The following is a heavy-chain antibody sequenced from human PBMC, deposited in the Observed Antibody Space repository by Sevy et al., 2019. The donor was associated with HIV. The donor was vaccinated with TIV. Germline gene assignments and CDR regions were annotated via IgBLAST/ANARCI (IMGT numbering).Heavy chain of an antibody. CDR1: GFTFSDYD. J-gene: IGHJ4*02. D-gene: IGHD2-15*01. CDR2: ISYDGSNK. V-gene: IGHV3-30*18. Sequence: GGSLRLSCAASGFTFSDYDMNWFRQAPGRGLEWVAAISYDGSNKYYSDSVKGRFTISRDNSKDTLFLQMNSLRAEDTAVYYCAKVRCRFCSGGSSYYFDNWGQGTLVTVSS. CDR3: AKVRCRFCSGGSSYYFDN.